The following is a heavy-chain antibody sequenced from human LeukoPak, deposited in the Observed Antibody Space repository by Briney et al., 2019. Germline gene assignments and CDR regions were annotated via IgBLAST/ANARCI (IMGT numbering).Heavy chain of an antibody. CDR3: ARDPRVWGSYPHFDY. D-gene: IGHD3-16*02. CDR2: ISYDGSNK. Sequence: GGSLRLSCAASGFTFSSYAMHWVRQAPGKGLEWVAVISYDGSNKYYADSVKGRFTISRDNSKNTLYLQMNSLRAEDTAVYYCARDPRVWGSYPHFDYWGQGTLVTVSS. J-gene: IGHJ4*02. CDR1: GFTFSSYA. V-gene: IGHV3-30-3*01.